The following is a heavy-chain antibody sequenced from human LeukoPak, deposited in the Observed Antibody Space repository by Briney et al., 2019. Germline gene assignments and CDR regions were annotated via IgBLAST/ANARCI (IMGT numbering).Heavy chain of an antibody. CDR2: ISGSGGST. D-gene: IGHD2-21*02. Sequence: GGTLRLSCAASGFTFSSYGMSWVRQAPGKGLEWVSAISGSGGSTYYADSVKGRFTISRDNSENTLYLQMNSLRAEDTAVYYCAIGGVVTAPRSDYMDVWGKGTTVTISS. V-gene: IGHV3-23*01. CDR3: AIGGVVTAPRSDYMDV. J-gene: IGHJ6*03. CDR1: GFTFSSYG.